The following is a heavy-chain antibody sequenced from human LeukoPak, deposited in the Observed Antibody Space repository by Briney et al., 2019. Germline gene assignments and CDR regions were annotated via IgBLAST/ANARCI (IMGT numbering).Heavy chain of an antibody. V-gene: IGHV3-23*01. CDR1: GFTFSSYA. J-gene: IGHJ4*02. Sequence: GGSLRLSCAASGFTFSSYAMSWVRQAPGKGLEWVSAISGSGGSTYYADSVKGRFTISRDNSKNTLYLQMNSLRAEGTAVYYCAKDPQFYVAGSIFDYWGQGTLVTVSS. D-gene: IGHD6-19*01. CDR3: AKDPQFYVAGSIFDY. CDR2: ISGSGGST.